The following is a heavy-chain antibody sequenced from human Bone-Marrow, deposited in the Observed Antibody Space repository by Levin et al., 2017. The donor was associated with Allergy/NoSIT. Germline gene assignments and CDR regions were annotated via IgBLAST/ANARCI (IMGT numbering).Heavy chain of an antibody. J-gene: IGHJ4*02. CDR3: ARGGEVNDY. Sequence: SETLSLTCTVSGASISNSGYFWTWIRQQPGTGLEWFGYIYYSGATYYNPSLKSRLTISVDTSKNQFSLNLSSVTAADTAVYYCARGGEVNDYWGQGTLVTVSS. D-gene: IGHD3-10*01. CDR1: GASISNSGYF. CDR2: IYYSGAT. V-gene: IGHV4-31*03.